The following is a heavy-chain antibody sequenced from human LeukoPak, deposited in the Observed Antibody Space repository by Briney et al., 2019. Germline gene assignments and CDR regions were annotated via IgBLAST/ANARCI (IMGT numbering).Heavy chain of an antibody. CDR1: GYSLTSGYD. CDR2: IYHSGST. Sequence: SETLSLTCAVSGYSLTSGYDWGWVRQPPGKGLEWIGSIYHSGSTYYNPSLRSRVTISVDTSKNQFSLKLSSVTAADTAVYYCARRYDSSGYSDYWGQGTLVTVSS. V-gene: IGHV4-38-2*01. J-gene: IGHJ4*02. CDR3: ARRYDSSGYSDY. D-gene: IGHD3-22*01.